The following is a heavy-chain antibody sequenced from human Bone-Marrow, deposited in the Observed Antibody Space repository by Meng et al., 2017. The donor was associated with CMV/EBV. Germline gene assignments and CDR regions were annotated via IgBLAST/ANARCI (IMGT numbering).Heavy chain of an antibody. CDR1: GFNFRGSY. V-gene: IGHV3-11*01. Sequence: SLSCAASGFNFRGSYMSWLRQAPGRGLEWVLYIDSSGSTIGYADSVRGRFTISRDNAKNSLYLQMSSLRAEDTAIYYCARTNYGLDYWGQGTLVTVSS. D-gene: IGHD4/OR15-4a*01. J-gene: IGHJ4*02. CDR3: ARTNYGLDY. CDR2: IDSSGSTI.